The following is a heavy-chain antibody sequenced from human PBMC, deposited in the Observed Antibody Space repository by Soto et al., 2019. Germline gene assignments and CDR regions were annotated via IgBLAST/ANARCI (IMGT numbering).Heavy chain of an antibody. V-gene: IGHV1-8*01. D-gene: IGHD6-13*01. CDR1: GYTFTSYD. Sequence: ATVKISFKASGYTFTSYDINWVRQATGQGLDCMGWMNPNSGNTGYAQKFQGRVTMTRNTSISTAYMELSSLRSEDTAVYYCAREVHAAACKNYYYSGMDVWDQ. CDR3: AREVHAAACKNYYYSGMDV. CDR2: MNPNSGNT. J-gene: IGHJ6*02.